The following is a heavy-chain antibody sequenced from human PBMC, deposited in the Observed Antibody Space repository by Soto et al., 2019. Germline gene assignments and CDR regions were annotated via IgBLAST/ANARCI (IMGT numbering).Heavy chain of an antibody. D-gene: IGHD3-10*01. J-gene: IGHJ6*03. CDR1: GFRFGDYA. V-gene: IGHV3-23*01. Sequence: EVQLLESGRGLVQPGGSLRLSCAASGFRFGDYAMSWVRQAPGKGLEWVSSITGNGLSTYYADSVKGRFTISRDNSKNTLFLQLNGRRGEDTAVYYCAKGSAWGHYYNDNLDVWGKGTTVAVSS. CDR3: AKGSAWGHYYNDNLDV. CDR2: ITGNGLST.